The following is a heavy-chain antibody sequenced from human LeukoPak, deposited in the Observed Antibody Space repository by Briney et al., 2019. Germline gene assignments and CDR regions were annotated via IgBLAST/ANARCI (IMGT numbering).Heavy chain of an antibody. CDR1: GFTFSSYA. V-gene: IGHV3-21*01. CDR3: AGSYSGSYYEDY. D-gene: IGHD1-26*01. Sequence: GGSLRLSCAASGFTFSSYAMSWVRQDPGKGLEWVSSISSSSSYIYYADSVKGRFTISRDNAKNSLYLQMNSLRAEDTAVYYCAGSYSGSYYEDYWGQGTLVTDSS. J-gene: IGHJ4*02. CDR2: ISSSSSYI.